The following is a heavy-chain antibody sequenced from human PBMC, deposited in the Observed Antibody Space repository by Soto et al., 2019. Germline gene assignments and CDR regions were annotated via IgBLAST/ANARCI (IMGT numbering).Heavy chain of an antibody. J-gene: IGHJ6*02. V-gene: IGHV3-7*03. Sequence: PGGSLRLSCAASGFTFRTYWMNWVRQAPGKGLEWVAKINQDGSVKYYVDSVRGRFTISRDNAKNSLFLQMNSLRADDTAVYYCGRVPLDGNYANGVDVWGQGTTVTVSS. D-gene: IGHD4-17*01. CDR3: GRVPLDGNYANGVDV. CDR1: GFTFRTYW. CDR2: INQDGSVK.